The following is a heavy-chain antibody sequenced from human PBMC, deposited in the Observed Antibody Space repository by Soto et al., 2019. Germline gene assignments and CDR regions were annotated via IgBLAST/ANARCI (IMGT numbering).Heavy chain of an antibody. V-gene: IGHV3-23*01. CDR3: AKDPGGSGYYDILTGHFDY. J-gene: IGHJ4*02. CDR1: GVTFSSYA. Sequence: PGGSMRLSCAAAGVTFSSYAMSWVRQAPGKGLEWVSAISGSGGSTYYADSVKGRFTISRDNSKNTLYLQMNSLRAEDTAVYYCAKDPGGSGYYDILTGHFDYWGQGTLVTVSS. D-gene: IGHD3-9*01. CDR2: ISGSGGST.